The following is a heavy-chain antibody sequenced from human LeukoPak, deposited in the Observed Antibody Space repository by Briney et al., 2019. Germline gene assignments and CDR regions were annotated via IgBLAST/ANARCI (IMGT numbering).Heavy chain of an antibody. J-gene: IGHJ4*02. CDR2: IKQDGSEK. CDR3: AKDAVLLWFGESSSDFDY. CDR1: GFTFSSYW. V-gene: IGHV3-7*03. D-gene: IGHD3-10*01. Sequence: GGSLRLSCAASGFTFSSYWMSWVRQAPGKGLEWVANIKQDGSEKYYVDSVKGRFTISRDNAKNSLYLQMNSLRAEDTAVYYCAKDAVLLWFGESSSDFDYWGQGTLVTVSS.